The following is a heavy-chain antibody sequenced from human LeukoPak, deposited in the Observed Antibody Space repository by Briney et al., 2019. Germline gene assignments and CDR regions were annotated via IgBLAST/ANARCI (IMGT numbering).Heavy chain of an antibody. J-gene: IGHJ6*02. CDR2: IRTDGSEI. D-gene: IGHD3-22*01. CDR1: GFTFNSYW. V-gene: IGHV3-74*03. CDR3: ARDLGSDGSGPYRFRLGV. Sequence: GGSLRLSCAASGFTFNSYWMYWVRQVPGKGLVWVSRIRTDGSEITYADSVKGRFTISRDNAENTLYLQMNSLRADDTAVYYCARDLGSDGSGPYRFRLGVWGRGTTVTVSS.